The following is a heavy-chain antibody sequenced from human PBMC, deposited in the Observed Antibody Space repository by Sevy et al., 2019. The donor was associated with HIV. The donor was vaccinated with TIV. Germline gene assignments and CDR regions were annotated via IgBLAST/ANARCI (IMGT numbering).Heavy chain of an antibody. D-gene: IGHD3-16*01. J-gene: IGHJ3*01. Sequence: GGSLRLSCTASGFTFSSFGIHWVRQAPGKGLEWVALMWYDGNNKYYADSVKGRFTISRDSSKNTMYLQMSSLRKEDTAVYYCARGPIQLGAFDVWGQGTKVTVSS. CDR1: GFTFSSFG. CDR3: ARGPIQLGAFDV. CDR2: MWYDGNNK. V-gene: IGHV3-33*01.